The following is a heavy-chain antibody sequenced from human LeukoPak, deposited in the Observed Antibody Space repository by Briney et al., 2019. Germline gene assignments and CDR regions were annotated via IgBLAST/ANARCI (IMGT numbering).Heavy chain of an antibody. Sequence: SETLSLTCTVSGGSISNYYWSWIRQPPGKGLEWVGYIYYSGRTNYNRSLKSRVTISVDTSKNQFSLKLSSVTTADTAVYYCARVRQLAFDYWGQGTQVTVSS. CDR3: ARVRQLAFDY. CDR1: GGSISNYY. CDR2: IYYSGRT. V-gene: IGHV4-59*01. D-gene: IGHD6-13*01. J-gene: IGHJ4*02.